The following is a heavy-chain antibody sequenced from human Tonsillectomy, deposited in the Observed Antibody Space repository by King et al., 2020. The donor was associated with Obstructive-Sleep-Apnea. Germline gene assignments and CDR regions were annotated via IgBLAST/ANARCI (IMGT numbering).Heavy chain of an antibody. J-gene: IGHJ4*02. D-gene: IGHD4-17*01. CDR2: ISYDGSIR. Sequence: VQLVESGGGVVQPGRSLRLSCGASGFTFSSYAMHWVRQAPGKGLEWVAVISYDGSIRYYADSVRGRFTISRDTSKNTLYLQMNSLRREDTAGYYCARDLVGDYVLFVGNYFDYWGQGTLVTVSS. V-gene: IGHV3-30-3*01. CDR3: ARDLVGDYVLFVGNYFDY. CDR1: GFTFSSYA.